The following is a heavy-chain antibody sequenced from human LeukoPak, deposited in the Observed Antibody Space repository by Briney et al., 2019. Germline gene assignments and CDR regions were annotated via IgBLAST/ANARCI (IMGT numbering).Heavy chain of an antibody. Sequence: GGSLRLSCAASGFTFSSYSMNWVRQAPGKGLEWVSYISSSSSTIYYADSVKGRFTISRDNAKNSLYLQMNSLRAEDTAVYYCARLSSGWAYYYYYYYMDVWAKGPRSPSP. D-gene: IGHD6-19*01. CDR3: ARLSSGWAYYYYYYYMDV. CDR1: GFTFSSYS. CDR2: ISSSSSTI. V-gene: IGHV3-48*01. J-gene: IGHJ6*03.